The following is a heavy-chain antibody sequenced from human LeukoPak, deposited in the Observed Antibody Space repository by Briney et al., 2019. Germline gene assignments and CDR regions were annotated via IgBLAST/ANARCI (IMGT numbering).Heavy chain of an antibody. D-gene: IGHD2/OR15-2a*01. J-gene: IGHJ3*02. CDR2: INAGNGNT. V-gene: IGHV1-3*01. CDR1: GYTFTSYA. Sequence: ASVKVSCKASGYTFTSYAMHWVRQAPGQRLEWMGWINAGNGNTKYSQKFQGRVTITRDTSASTAYMELSSLRSEDTAVYHCARLFYGPNAFDIWGQGTMVTVSS. CDR3: ARLFYGPNAFDI.